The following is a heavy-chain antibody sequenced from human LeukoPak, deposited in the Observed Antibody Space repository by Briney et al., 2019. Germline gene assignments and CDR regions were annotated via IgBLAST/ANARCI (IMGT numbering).Heavy chain of an antibody. V-gene: IGHV3-66*01. Sequence: GGSLRLSCAASGFTVSSNYMTWVRQAPGKGLEWVSLIYGGANTYYADSVKGRFTISRDNSKNTLYLQMNSLRAEDTAVYYCARCPQGGYIFFDYWGQGTLVSVSS. CDR1: GFTVSSNY. D-gene: IGHD5-12*01. CDR2: IYGGANT. CDR3: ARCPQGGYIFFDY. J-gene: IGHJ4*02.